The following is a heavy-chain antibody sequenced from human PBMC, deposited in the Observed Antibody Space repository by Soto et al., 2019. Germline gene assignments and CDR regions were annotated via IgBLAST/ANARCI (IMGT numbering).Heavy chain of an antibody. CDR3: ARVPRGLLWFGELLRFDS. V-gene: IGHV4-61*01. CDR2: IYYSGST. Sequence: XETLSLCFTVSGGSVSSGRYYWSWIRQPPGKVLEWIGYIYYSGSTNYNPSLKSRVTISVDTSKNQFSLKLSSVTDADTAVYYCARVPRGLLWFGELLRFDSWGQGTLVTVSS. J-gene: IGHJ5*01. CDR1: GGSVSSGRYY. D-gene: IGHD3-10*01.